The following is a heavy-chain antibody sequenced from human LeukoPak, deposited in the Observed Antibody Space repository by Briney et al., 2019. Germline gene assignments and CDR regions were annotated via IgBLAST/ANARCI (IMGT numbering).Heavy chain of an antibody. D-gene: IGHD4-17*01. J-gene: IGHJ3*02. Sequence: GGSLRLSCAASGLTFSSHWMHWVRQAPGKGLEWVSVIYSGGSTYFADSVKGRFTISRDNSKNTLYLQMNSLRAEDTAVYYCARDDHGDYHAFDIWGQGTMVTVSS. CDR3: ARDDHGDYHAFDI. CDR1: GLTFSSHW. CDR2: IYSGGST. V-gene: IGHV3-53*01.